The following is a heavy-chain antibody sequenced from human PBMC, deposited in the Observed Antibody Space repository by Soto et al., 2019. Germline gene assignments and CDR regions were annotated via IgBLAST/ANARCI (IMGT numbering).Heavy chain of an antibody. CDR2: IKQDGSEK. CDR1: GFTFSSYW. J-gene: IGHJ5*02. Sequence: PGGSLRLSCAASGFTFSSYWMSWVRQAPGKGLEWVANIKQDGSEKYYVDSVKGRFTISRDNAKNSLYLQMNSLRAEDTAVYYCARVPIVVVPAAIANWFDPWGQGTLVTVSS. V-gene: IGHV3-7*01. CDR3: ARVPIVVVPAAIANWFDP. D-gene: IGHD2-2*01.